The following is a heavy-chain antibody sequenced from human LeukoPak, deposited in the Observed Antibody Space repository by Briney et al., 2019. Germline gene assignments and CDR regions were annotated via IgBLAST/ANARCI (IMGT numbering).Heavy chain of an antibody. V-gene: IGHV4-61*02. CDR2: IHISGST. CDR3: ARGPASTELWLDYFDY. CDR1: GDSISSGTYY. D-gene: IGHD3-10*01. Sequence: SETLSLTCTVSGDSISSGTYYWSWLRQPAGKGLEWIGRIHISGSTNYNPSLKSRVTISLDTSKNQFSLKVTSVTAADTAVYYCARGPASTELWLDYFDYWGQGTLVTVSS. J-gene: IGHJ4*02.